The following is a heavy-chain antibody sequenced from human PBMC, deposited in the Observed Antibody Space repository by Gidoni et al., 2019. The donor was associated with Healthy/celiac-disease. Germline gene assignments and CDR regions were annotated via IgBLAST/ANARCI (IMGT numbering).Heavy chain of an antibody. J-gene: IGHJ4*02. CDR1: GYTFTGYY. V-gene: IGHV1-2*02. CDR2: INPNRGST. CDR3: ARGIQLWLHDY. Sequence: QVQLVQSGAEVKKPGASVKVSCKASGYTFTGYYMHWVRQAPGQGLEWMGWINPNRGSTNYAQKFQGRVTMTRDTSISTAYMELSRLRSDDTAVYYCARGIQLWLHDYWGQGTLVTVSS. D-gene: IGHD5-18*01.